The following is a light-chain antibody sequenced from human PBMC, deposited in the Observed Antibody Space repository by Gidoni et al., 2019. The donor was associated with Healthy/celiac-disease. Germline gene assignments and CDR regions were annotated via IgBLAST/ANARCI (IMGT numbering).Light chain of an antibody. J-gene: IGLJ2*01. V-gene: IGLV2-14*01. CDR3: SSYTSSRHVV. CDR2: DVS. CDR1: SSDVGGYNY. Sequence: QSALTQPASVSGSPGQSITISCTGTSSDVGGYNYVSWYQQHPGKAPKLMIYDVSNRPSGVSNRFSGSKSGNTASLTISGLQAEDEADYYCSSYTSSRHVVFGGVTKLTVL.